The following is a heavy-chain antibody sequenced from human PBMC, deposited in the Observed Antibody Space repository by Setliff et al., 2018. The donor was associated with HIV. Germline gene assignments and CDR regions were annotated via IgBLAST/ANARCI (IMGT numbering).Heavy chain of an antibody. Sequence: PGESLKISCAASGFTFSSYWIHWVRQAPGKGLVWVSRINSDGSSTSYADSVKGRFTISRDNDKNTLYLQMNSLRAEDTAVYYCASLARGAFDIWGQGTKVTVSS. CDR1: GFTFSSYW. V-gene: IGHV3-74*01. CDR3: ASLARGAFDI. CDR2: INSDGSST. J-gene: IGHJ3*02.